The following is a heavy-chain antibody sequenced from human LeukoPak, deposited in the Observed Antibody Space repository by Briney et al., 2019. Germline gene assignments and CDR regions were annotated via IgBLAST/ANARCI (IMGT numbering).Heavy chain of an antibody. J-gene: IGHJ5*02. CDR2: INPSGSSA. D-gene: IGHD1-26*01. CDR1: GYSFTSYY. V-gene: IGHV1-46*01. CDR3: ARDNSVGETAWWFDP. Sequence: ASVKVSCKASGYSFTSYYMHWVRQAPGQGLEWMGFINPSGSSAAYAQKFQGRLTMTRDMFTSTDYMELTSLTSDDTAVYYCARDNSVGETAWWFDPWGQGTLVTVSS.